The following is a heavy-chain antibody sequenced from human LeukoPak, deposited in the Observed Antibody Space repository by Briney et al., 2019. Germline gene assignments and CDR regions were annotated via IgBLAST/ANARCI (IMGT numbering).Heavy chain of an antibody. CDR2: ISGSGGST. Sequence: GGSLRLSCAASGFTFSGYAMSWVRQAPGKGLEWVSAISGSGGSTYYADSVKGRFTISRDNSKNTLYLQMNSLRAEDTAVYYCAKGITVVRGVIGFRWGGFDYWGQGTLVTVSS. V-gene: IGHV3-23*01. CDR1: GFTFSGYA. D-gene: IGHD3-10*01. J-gene: IGHJ4*02. CDR3: AKGITVVRGVIGFRWGGFDY.